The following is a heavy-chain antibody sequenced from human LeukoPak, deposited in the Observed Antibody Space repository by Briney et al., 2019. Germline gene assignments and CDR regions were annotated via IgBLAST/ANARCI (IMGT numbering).Heavy chain of an antibody. V-gene: IGHV4-34*01. Sequence: SETLSLTCAVYGGSFSGYYWSWIRQPPGKGLEWIGEINHSGSTNYNPSLKSRVTISVDTSRNQFSLKLSSVTAADTAVYYCARIQPPYYDILTGYSAIWGQGTLVTVSS. CDR1: GGSFSGYY. J-gene: IGHJ4*02. CDR3: ARIQPPYYDILTGYSAI. CDR2: INHSGST. D-gene: IGHD3-9*01.